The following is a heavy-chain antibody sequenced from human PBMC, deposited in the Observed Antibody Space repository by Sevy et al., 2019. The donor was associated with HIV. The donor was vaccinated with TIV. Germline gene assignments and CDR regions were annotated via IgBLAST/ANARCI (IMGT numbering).Heavy chain of an antibody. Sequence: GGSLRLSCVASGFIFSDYYMNWIRQSPGRGLEWVSYISDRGTTIYYADSVKGRFTISRDNAKNSLYLQMNSLRAEDTAVYYCAREGSLWYFDLWGRGTLVTVSS. V-gene: IGHV3-11*01. CDR3: AREGSLWYFDL. CDR1: GFIFSDYY. J-gene: IGHJ2*01. D-gene: IGHD3-10*01. CDR2: ISDRGTTI.